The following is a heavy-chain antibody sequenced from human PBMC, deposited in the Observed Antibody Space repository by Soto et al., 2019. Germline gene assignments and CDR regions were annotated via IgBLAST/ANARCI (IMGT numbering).Heavy chain of an antibody. CDR1: GGTFTNYA. Sequence: QVQLVQSGAEVKKPGSSVKVSCKASGGTFTNYAVSWVRQAPGQGLEWMGDIIPIFGTTNYAQKFQGRVTIAADESTSTGYMELTNLRSEDTALYYCAREDILGVRSFDYWGQGTLVTVSS. CDR3: AREDILGVRSFDY. J-gene: IGHJ4*02. D-gene: IGHD3-9*01. V-gene: IGHV1-69*01. CDR2: IIPIFGTT.